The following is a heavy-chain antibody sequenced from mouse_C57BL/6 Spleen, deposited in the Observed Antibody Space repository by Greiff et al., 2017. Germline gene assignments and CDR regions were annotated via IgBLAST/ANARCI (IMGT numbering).Heavy chain of an antibody. D-gene: IGHD1-1*01. J-gene: IGHJ2*01. CDR3: TPYGSSRDY. Sequence: VKLMESGAELVRPGASVTLSCKASGYTFTDYEMHWVKQTPVHGLEWIGAIDPETGGTAYNQKFKGKAILTADKASSTAYMELRSLTSEDSAVYDCTPYGSSRDYWGQGTTLTVSS. V-gene: IGHV1-15*01. CDR2: IDPETGGT. CDR1: GYTFTDYE.